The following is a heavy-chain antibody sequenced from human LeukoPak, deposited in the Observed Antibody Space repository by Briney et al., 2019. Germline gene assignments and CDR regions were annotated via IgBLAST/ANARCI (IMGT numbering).Heavy chain of an antibody. CDR1: GFTVSSNY. CDR2: IYSGGST. D-gene: IGHD3-22*01. CDR3: AKDHSRDSSGYYVDY. J-gene: IGHJ4*02. Sequence: PGGSLRLSCAASGFTVSSNYMSWVRQAPGKGLEWVSVIYSGGSTYYADSVKGRFTIFRDNSKNTVYLQMNSLRAEDTAVYYCAKDHSRDSSGYYVDYWGQGTLVTVSS. V-gene: IGHV3-53*01.